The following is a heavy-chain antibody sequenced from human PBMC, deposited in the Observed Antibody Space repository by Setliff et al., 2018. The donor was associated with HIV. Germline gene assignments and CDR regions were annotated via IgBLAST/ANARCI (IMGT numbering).Heavy chain of an antibody. CDR2: IYNSAST. CDR1: GDSISTNY. CDR3: ARHSPSDY. V-gene: IGHV4-59*08. Sequence: SETLSLTCTVSGDSISTNYWTWIRQPPGKGLEWIGYIYNSASTSYNPSLKSRVTISVDTSKNQFSLKLSSVTAADTAVYYCARHSPSDYWGQGTLVTVSS. J-gene: IGHJ4*02.